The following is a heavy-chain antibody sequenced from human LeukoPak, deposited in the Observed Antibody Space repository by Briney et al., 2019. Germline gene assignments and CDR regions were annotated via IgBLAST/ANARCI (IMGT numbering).Heavy chain of an antibody. CDR1: GGSVSSGSYY. J-gene: IGHJ5*02. CDR3: AITSAYYDTLTGYAS. V-gene: IGHV4-61*01. Sequence: SETLSLTCTVSGGSVSSGSYYWSWIRQPPGKGLEWIGYIYYSGSTNYNPSLKSRVTISVDTSKNQFSLKLSSVTAADTAVYYCAITSAYYDTLTGYASWGQGTLVTVSS. CDR2: IYYSGST. D-gene: IGHD3-9*01.